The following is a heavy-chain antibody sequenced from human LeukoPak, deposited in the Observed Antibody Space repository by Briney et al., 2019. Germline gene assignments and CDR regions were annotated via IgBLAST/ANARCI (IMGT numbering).Heavy chain of an antibody. V-gene: IGHV3-21*01. CDR2: ISSSSSYI. D-gene: IGHD2-15*01. CDR1: GFTFSSYS. J-gene: IGHJ4*02. CDR3: ATQSPGYWSGGSCYGGY. Sequence: PGGSLRLSCAASGFTFSSYSMNWVRQAPGKGLEWVSSISSSSSYIYYADSVKGRFTISRDNAKNSLYLQMNSLRAEDTAVYYCATQSPGYWSGGSCYGGYWGQGTLVTVSS.